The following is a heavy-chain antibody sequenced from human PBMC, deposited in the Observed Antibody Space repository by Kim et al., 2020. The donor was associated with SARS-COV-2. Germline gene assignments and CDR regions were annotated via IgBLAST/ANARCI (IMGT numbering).Heavy chain of an antibody. D-gene: IGHD7-27*01. CDR3: AKDAPKRQLTGEGPGDY. Sequence: KGRFTISRDNSKNTLYLQRNSLRPEDTAVYYCAKDAPKRQLTGEGPGDYWGQGTLVTVSS. V-gene: IGHV3-23*01. J-gene: IGHJ4*02.